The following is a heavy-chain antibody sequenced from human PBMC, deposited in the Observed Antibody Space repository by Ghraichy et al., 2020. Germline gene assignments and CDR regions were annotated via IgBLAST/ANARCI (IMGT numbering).Heavy chain of an antibody. Sequence: GGSLRLSCAASGFTFSSYGMHWVRQAPGKGLEWVAVIWYDGSNKYYADSVKGRFTISRDNSKNTLYLQMNSLRAEDTAVYYCARGGLQARRDHYYYYGMDVWGQGTTVTVSS. J-gene: IGHJ6*02. CDR2: IWYDGSNK. D-gene: IGHD4-11*01. CDR1: GFTFSSYG. CDR3: ARGGLQARRDHYYYYGMDV. V-gene: IGHV3-33*01.